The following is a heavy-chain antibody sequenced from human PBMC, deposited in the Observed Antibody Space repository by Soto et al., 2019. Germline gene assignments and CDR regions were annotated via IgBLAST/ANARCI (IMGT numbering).Heavy chain of an antibody. CDR1: GYTFTSYD. Sequence: ASVKVSCKASGYTFTSYDINWVRQATGQGLEWMGWMNPNSGNTGYAQKFQGRVTMTRNTSISTAYMELSSLRSEDTAVYYCAIGASGAQYCSSTSCYRDAYFDFWGQGAQVTVSS. CDR3: AIGASGAQYCSSTSCYRDAYFDF. J-gene: IGHJ4*02. D-gene: IGHD2-2*01. CDR2: MNPNSGNT. V-gene: IGHV1-8*01.